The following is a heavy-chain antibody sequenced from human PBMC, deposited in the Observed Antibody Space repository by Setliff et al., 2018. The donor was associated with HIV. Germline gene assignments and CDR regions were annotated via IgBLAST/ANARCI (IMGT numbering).Heavy chain of an antibody. V-gene: IGHV4-38-2*01. CDR1: GYSINTAYY. D-gene: IGHD3-22*01. Sequence: SETLSLTCSVSGYSINTAYYWGWIRQSPGKGLEWIGGFHHSGSTHYNPSLKSRVTISGQTSKNQSSLTLTSVTAADTAIYYCARQGAGYYYDSSDYYTGNGFDMWGQGTMVTVSS. CDR2: FHHSGST. CDR3: ARQGAGYYYDSSDYYTGNGFDM. J-gene: IGHJ3*02.